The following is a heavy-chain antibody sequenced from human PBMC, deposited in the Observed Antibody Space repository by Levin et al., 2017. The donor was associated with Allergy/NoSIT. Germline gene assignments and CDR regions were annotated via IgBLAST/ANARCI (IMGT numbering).Heavy chain of an antibody. CDR1: GFTFSSYA. Sequence: GESLKISCAASGFTFSSYAMHWVRQAPGKGLEWVAVISYDGSNKYYADSVKGRFTISRDNSKNTLYLQMNSLRAEDTAVYYCAREGWGYSSSTHFDYWGQGTLVTVSS. V-gene: IGHV3-30-3*01. CDR3: AREGWGYSSSTHFDY. D-gene: IGHD6-6*01. CDR2: ISYDGSNK. J-gene: IGHJ4*02.